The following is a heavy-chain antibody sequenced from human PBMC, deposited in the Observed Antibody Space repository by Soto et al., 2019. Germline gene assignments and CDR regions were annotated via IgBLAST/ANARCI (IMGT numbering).Heavy chain of an antibody. J-gene: IGHJ6*03. CDR3: AREKITMVRGVIQNYYMDV. CDR1: GFTFSSYW. CDR2: IKQDGSEK. V-gene: IGHV3-7*01. Sequence: GGSLRLSCAASGFTFSSYWMSWVRQAPGKGLEWVANIKQDGSEKYYVDSVKGRFTISRDNAKNSLYLQMNSLRAEDTAVYYCAREKITMVRGVIQNYYMDVWGKGTTVTVSS. D-gene: IGHD3-10*01.